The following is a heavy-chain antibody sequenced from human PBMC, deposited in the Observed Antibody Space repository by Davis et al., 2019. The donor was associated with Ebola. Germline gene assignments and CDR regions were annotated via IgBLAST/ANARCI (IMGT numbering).Heavy chain of an antibody. J-gene: IGHJ3*02. CDR2: IIPIFGTA. Sequence: SVKVSCKASGGTFSSYAISWVRQAPGQGLEWMGGIIPIFGTANYAQKFQGRVTITADKSTSTAYMELSSLRSDDTAVYYCARDRGWDGAAFDIWGQGTMVTVSS. V-gene: IGHV1-69*06. CDR1: GGTFSSYA. CDR3: ARDRGWDGAAFDI. D-gene: IGHD3-10*01.